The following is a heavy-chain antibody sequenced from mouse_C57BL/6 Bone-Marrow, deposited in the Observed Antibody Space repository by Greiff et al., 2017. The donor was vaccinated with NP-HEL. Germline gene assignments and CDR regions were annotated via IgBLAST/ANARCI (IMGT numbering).Heavy chain of an antibody. V-gene: IGHV5-15*01. CDR3: ARHVYYGSSYVESAMDY. CDR1: GFTFSDYG. J-gene: IGHJ4*01. D-gene: IGHD1-1*01. Sequence: EVMLVESGGGLVQPGGSLKLSCAASGFTFSDYGMAWVRQAPRKGPEWVAFISNLAYSLDYADTVTGRFTISSEYAMNTLYLEMSSLRSEDTAMYYCARHVYYGSSYVESAMDYWGQGTSVTVSS. CDR2: ISNLAYSL.